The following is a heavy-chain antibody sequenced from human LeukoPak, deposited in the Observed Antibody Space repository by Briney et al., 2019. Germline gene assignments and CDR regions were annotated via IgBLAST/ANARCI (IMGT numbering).Heavy chain of an antibody. CDR2: ISYDGSNK. CDR1: GFTFSSYG. D-gene: IGHD3-3*01. Sequence: GGSLRLSCAASGFTFSSYGMHWVRQAPGKGLEWVAVISYDGSNKYYADSVKGRFTISRDNSKNTLYLQMNSLRAEDTAVYYCARDKQARYDFWSGYNYYYGMDVWGQGTTVTVSS. J-gene: IGHJ6*02. CDR3: ARDKQARYDFWSGYNYYYGMDV. V-gene: IGHV3-30*19.